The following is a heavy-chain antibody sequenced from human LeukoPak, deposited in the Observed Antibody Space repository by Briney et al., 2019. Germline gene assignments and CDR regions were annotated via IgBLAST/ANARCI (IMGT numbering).Heavy chain of an antibody. Sequence: LAGGSLRLSCAASEFTFSSYGLTWVRQAPGKGLEWVSSISGSGVTTSYADSVQGRFTISRDNSKNTLYLQMNSLRAEDTAVYYCAKELSEMATISPFDYWGQGTLVTVSS. J-gene: IGHJ4*02. D-gene: IGHD5-24*01. CDR2: ISGSGVTT. CDR3: AKELSEMATISPFDY. V-gene: IGHV3-23*01. CDR1: EFTFSSYG.